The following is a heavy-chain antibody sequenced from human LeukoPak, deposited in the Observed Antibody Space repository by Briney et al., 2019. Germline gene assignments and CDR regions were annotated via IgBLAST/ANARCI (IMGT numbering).Heavy chain of an antibody. D-gene: IGHD3-9*01. CDR1: GFTFSSYG. V-gene: IGHV3-23*01. Sequence: PGGSLRLSCAASGFTFSSYGMNWVRQAPGKGLEWVSGISGSGGSTYYADSVKGRFPISRDNSKNTLYLQMNSLRAEDTAVYYCAKCILTGYYKGYMDVWGKGTTVTISS. CDR3: AKCILTGYYKGYMDV. J-gene: IGHJ6*03. CDR2: ISGSGGST.